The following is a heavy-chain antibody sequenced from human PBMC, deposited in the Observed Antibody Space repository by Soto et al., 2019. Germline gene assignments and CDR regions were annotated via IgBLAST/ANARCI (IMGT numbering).Heavy chain of an antibody. D-gene: IGHD3-16*01. CDR1: GGSISSNNW. CDR3: ARDLGDDRVGRNWFGP. Sequence: QVQLEESGPGLVKPSGTLSLTCAVSGGSISSNNWWSWVRQPPGKGLEWIGEIYHSGIVNYIPSLKSRVTISIDTSQNQFFLRLSSVTAADTAVYYCARDLGDDRVGRNWFGPGGQGTLVTVSS. CDR2: IYHSGIV. V-gene: IGHV4-4*02. J-gene: IGHJ5*02.